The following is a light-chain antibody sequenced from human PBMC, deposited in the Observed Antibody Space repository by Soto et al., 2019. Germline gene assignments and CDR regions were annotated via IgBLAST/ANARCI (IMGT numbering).Light chain of an antibody. CDR3: QSYDSSLNVV. V-gene: IGLV1-40*01. Sequence: QSVLTQTPSASGTPGQRVTISCSGSNSNMGRNYVYWYQQVPGTAPKLLIYGNSNRPSGVPDQFSGSKSGTSASLAITGLQAEDEADYYCQSYDSSLNVVFGGGTKLTVL. J-gene: IGLJ2*01. CDR1: NSNMGRNY. CDR2: GNS.